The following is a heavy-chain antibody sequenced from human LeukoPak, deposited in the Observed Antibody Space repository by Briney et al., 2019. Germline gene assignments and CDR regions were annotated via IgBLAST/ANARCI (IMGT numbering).Heavy chain of an antibody. CDR3: ARHPSYYYDILTGYST. V-gene: IGHV4-34*01. CDR1: GGSFSGYY. CDR2: INHSGST. D-gene: IGHD3-9*01. J-gene: IGHJ5*02. Sequence: SETLSLTCAVYGGSFSGYYWSWIRQPPGKGLEWIGEINHSGSTNYNPSLKSRVTISVDTSKNQFSLKLSSVTAADTAVYYCARHPSYYYDILTGYSTWGQGTLVTVSS.